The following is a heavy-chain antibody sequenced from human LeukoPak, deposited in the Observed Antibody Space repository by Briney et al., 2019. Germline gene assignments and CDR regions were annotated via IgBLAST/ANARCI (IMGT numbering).Heavy chain of an antibody. CDR1: GYTFTSYD. D-gene: IGHD5-24*01. Sequence: GPSVKFSCKASGYTFTSYDINWVRQGTAHGLEWMAWMNPNTGNTGYAQKFQGRVTMTRNTSISTAYMELSSLRSEDTAVYYCARGRDGYNSYWFDPWGQGTLVTVSS. J-gene: IGHJ5*02. CDR2: MNPNTGNT. CDR3: ARGRDGYNSYWFDP. V-gene: IGHV1-8*01.